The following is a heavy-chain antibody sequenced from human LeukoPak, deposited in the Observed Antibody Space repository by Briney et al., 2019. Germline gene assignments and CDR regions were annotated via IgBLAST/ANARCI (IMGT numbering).Heavy chain of an antibody. CDR3: ARVQAVAGTVVPWFDP. D-gene: IGHD6-19*01. J-gene: IGHJ5*02. CDR1: GYTFSAYY. CDR2: INPISVGT. V-gene: IGHV1-2*02. Sequence: GASVKISCKASGYTFSAYYMNWVRQAPGQELVCRGWINPISVGTNYAQKFQGRVTMTRDTSISTAYMELSRLRSDDTAVYYCARVQAVAGTVVPWFDPWGQGTLVTVSS.